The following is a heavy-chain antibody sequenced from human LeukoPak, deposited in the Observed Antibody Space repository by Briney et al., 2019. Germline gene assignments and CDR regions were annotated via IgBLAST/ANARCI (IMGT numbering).Heavy chain of an antibody. V-gene: IGHV3-15*01. Sequence: ETLSLTCTVSGGSISSYYWSWIRQPPGKGLEWVGRIKSGTDGGTTDYAAPVKGRFTISRDDSKNTLYLQLNSLKTEDTAVYYCTTDRSIAARPLFDYWGQGILVTVSS. D-gene: IGHD6-6*01. J-gene: IGHJ4*02. CDR2: IKSGTDGGTT. CDR1: GGSISSYY. CDR3: TTDRSIAARPLFDY.